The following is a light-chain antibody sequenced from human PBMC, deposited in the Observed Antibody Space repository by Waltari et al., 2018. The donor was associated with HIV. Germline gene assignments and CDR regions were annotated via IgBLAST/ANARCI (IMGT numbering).Light chain of an antibody. J-gene: IGLJ2*01. Sequence: QSALPPPPSASGSPGQSVTISCTGTSSDVGVYHSLSRYQQHPGKAPKPMIFEVTKRPSGVPDRFSGSKSGNTASLTVSGLQAEDEAVYYGCSYAGSDVVFGGGTKLTVL. V-gene: IGLV2-8*01. CDR1: SSDVGVYHS. CDR3: CSYAGSDVV. CDR2: EVT.